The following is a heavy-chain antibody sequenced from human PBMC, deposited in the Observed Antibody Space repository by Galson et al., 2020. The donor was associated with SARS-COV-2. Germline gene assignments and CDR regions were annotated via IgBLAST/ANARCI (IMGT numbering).Heavy chain of an antibody. V-gene: IGHV3-74*01. Sequence: TGGSLRLSCAASGFTFSRYWMHWVRQAPGQGLVWVSRINTDGSTTTYADSVKGRFNLSRDNAKNTLYLQMNSLRAEDTAVYYCARSYYDYVWGSHTAFDLWGQGTMVTVSS. D-gene: IGHD3-16*01. CDR2: INTDGSTT. CDR1: GFTFSRYW. CDR3: ARSYYDYVWGSHTAFDL. J-gene: IGHJ3*01.